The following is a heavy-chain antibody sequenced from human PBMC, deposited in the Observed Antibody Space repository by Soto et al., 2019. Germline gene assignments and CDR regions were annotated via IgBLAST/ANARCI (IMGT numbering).Heavy chain of an antibody. CDR3: AKDQITIFGVPRGYFDY. CDR2: ISGSGGST. D-gene: IGHD3-3*01. Sequence: GGSLRLSCAASGFTFSSYAMSWVRQAPGKGLEWVSAISGSGGSTYYADSVKGRFTISRDNSKNTLYLQMNSLRAEDTAVYYCAKDQITIFGVPRGYFDYWGQGTLVTVSS. J-gene: IGHJ4*02. CDR1: GFTFSSYA. V-gene: IGHV3-23*01.